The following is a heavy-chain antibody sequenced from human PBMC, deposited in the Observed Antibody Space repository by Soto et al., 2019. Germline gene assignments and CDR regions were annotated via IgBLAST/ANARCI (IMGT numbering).Heavy chain of an antibody. D-gene: IGHD6-6*01. Sequence: ASVKVSCKASGYTFTSYDINWVRQATGQGLEWMGWMNPNSGNTGYAQKFQGRVTMTRNTSISTAYMELSSLRSEDTAVYYCARGCRIAARPGRGSNYYYYYMDVWGKGTTVTVSS. J-gene: IGHJ6*03. CDR1: GYTFTSYD. CDR3: ARGCRIAARPGRGSNYYYYYMDV. V-gene: IGHV1-8*01. CDR2: MNPNSGNT.